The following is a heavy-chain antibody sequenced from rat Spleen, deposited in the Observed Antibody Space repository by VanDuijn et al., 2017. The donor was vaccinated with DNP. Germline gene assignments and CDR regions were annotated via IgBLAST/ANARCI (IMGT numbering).Heavy chain of an antibody. Sequence: EVQLVESGGGLVQPGRSLRLSCAASGFSFSDYYMAWVRQAPTKGLEWVASISPSGVNTYYRDSVKGRFSISRDNAKNSLYLQMDSLRSEDTATYYCTTPDYWGQGVMVTVSS. CDR3: TTPDY. J-gene: IGHJ2*01. CDR2: ISPSGVNT. CDR1: GFSFSDYY. V-gene: IGHV5-20*01.